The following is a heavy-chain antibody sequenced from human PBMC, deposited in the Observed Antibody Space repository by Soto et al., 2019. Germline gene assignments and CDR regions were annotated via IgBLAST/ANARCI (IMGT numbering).Heavy chain of an antibody. Sequence: GGSLRLSCSASGFTFSSYAMHWVRQAPGKGLEYVSAISSNGGSTYYADSVKGRFTISRDNSKNTLYLQMSSLRAEDTAVYYCVKALLTYYDFWSGYRTLDYWGQGTLVTVSS. CDR2: ISSNGGST. J-gene: IGHJ4*02. D-gene: IGHD3-3*01. CDR1: GFTFSSYA. CDR3: VKALLTYYDFWSGYRTLDY. V-gene: IGHV3-64D*08.